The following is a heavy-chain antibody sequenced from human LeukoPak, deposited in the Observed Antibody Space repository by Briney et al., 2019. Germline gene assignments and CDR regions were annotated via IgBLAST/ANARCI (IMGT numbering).Heavy chain of an antibody. D-gene: IGHD6-19*01. Sequence: ASVKVSCKVSGYTLTELSMHWVRQAPGKGLEWMGGFDPEDGETIYAQKFQGRVTMTEDTSTDTAYMELSSLRSEDTAVYYCATDQMEQWLRNDAFDIWGQGTMVTVSS. CDR3: ATDQMEQWLRNDAFDI. CDR1: GYTLTELS. J-gene: IGHJ3*02. V-gene: IGHV1-24*01. CDR2: FDPEDGET.